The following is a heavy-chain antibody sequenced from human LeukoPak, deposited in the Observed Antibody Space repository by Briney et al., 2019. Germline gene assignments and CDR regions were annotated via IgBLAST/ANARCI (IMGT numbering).Heavy chain of an antibody. CDR2: ISDST. CDR3: ARYCITTSCQDDNSYYGMDV. CDR1: GFTFSSYA. Sequence: GGSLRLSCAASGFTFSSYAMSWVRQAPGKGLEWVSAISDSTYYADSVKGRFTISRDNSKNTLYLLMNSLRAESTAVYFCARYCITTSCQDDNSYYGMDVWGQGTTVTVSS. V-gene: IGHV3-23*01. D-gene: IGHD2-2*01. J-gene: IGHJ6*02.